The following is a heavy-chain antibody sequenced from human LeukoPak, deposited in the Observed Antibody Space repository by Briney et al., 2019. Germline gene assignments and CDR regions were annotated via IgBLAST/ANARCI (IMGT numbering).Heavy chain of an antibody. Sequence: PGGSLRLSCAASGFTFSSYAMSWVRQAPGKGLEWVSTISGSGGSTYFADSVKGRFTISRDNSKNTLYLQMNSLRAEDTAVYYCARDGWLQPRFDYWGQGTLVTVSS. CDR3: ARDGWLQPRFDY. V-gene: IGHV3-23*01. J-gene: IGHJ4*02. D-gene: IGHD5-24*01. CDR2: ISGSGGST. CDR1: GFTFSSYA.